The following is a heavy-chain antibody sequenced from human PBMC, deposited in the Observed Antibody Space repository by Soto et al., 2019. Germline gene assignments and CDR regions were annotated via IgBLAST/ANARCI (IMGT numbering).Heavy chain of an antibody. J-gene: IGHJ4*02. CDR3: TRDGEPLTAYFDF. V-gene: IGHV3-30-3*01. Sequence: QVQLEESGGGVVQPGRSLRLSCAASGFSFNRYAMHWVRQAPGKGLEWVAVISYDGTNKYYADSVKGRFTISRDNSKNTLYLQMNSPRAEDTAVYYCTRDGEPLTAYFDFWGQGTLVTVSS. CDR2: ISYDGTNK. D-gene: IGHD7-27*01. CDR1: GFSFNRYA.